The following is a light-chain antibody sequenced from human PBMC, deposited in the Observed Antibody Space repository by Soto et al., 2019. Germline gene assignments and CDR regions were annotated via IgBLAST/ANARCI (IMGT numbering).Light chain of an antibody. CDR2: DAS. V-gene: IGKV3-11*01. Sequence: EIVLTQSPATLSLSPGERATLSFGAIHSVSSYLAWYQQKPGQAPRLLIYDASNRATGVPARFSSSGSGTEFTLTISSLQSEDFAVYYCQQYNNWPRPITFGQGTRLEIK. J-gene: IGKJ5*01. CDR3: QQYNNWPRPIT. CDR1: HSVSSY.